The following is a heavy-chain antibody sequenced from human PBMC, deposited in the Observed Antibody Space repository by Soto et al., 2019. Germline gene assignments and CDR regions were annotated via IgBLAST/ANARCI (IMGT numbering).Heavy chain of an antibody. CDR3: AKGPYYDIFAGNWFDP. CDR1: GFTFSSYA. J-gene: IGHJ5*02. CDR2: ISGSGGST. D-gene: IGHD3-9*01. Sequence: GGSLRLSCAASGFTFSSYAMSWVRQAPGKGPEWVSAISGSGGSTYYADSVKGRFTISRDNSKNTLYLQMNSLRAEDTAVYYCAKGPYYDIFAGNWFDPWGQGTLVTVSS. V-gene: IGHV3-23*01.